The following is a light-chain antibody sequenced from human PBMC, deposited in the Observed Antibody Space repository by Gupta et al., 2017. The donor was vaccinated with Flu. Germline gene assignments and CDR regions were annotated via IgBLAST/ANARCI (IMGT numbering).Light chain of an antibody. J-gene: IGLJ1*01. CDR2: EVS. CDR3: SSYVRSNNNYV. Sequence: QSALTQRPSASGSPGQSATISCTGISSDIISYNFVSWYQQHPGKASKLMIYEVSKRPSGVPDRVSGSKSGNTASLTVSGLQDEDEAEYYCSSYVRSNNNYVFGPGTKVSVL. CDR1: SSDIISYNF. V-gene: IGLV2-8*01.